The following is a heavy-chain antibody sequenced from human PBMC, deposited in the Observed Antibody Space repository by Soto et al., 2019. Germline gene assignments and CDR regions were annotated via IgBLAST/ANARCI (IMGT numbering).Heavy chain of an antibody. J-gene: IGHJ4*02. CDR3: ALRTGNWNPLGD. CDR2: IVPMFGKV. Sequence: QVQLVQSGAEVEKPGSSVKVSCKVSGGTTSSYTIGWVRQAPGQGLQWMGNIVPMFGKVDYAQTFQDRVTLTADKSTRTVYMELRSLRSEDTAVYFCALRTGNWNPLGDWGQGTLVTVSS. CDR1: GGTTSSYT. D-gene: IGHD1-1*01. V-gene: IGHV1-69*02.